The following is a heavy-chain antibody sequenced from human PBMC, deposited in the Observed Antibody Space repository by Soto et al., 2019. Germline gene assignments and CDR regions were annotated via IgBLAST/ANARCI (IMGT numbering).Heavy chain of an antibody. CDR2: ISGRGGNT. V-gene: IGHV3-23*01. D-gene: IGHD2-15*01. CDR3: AKAGCSGGTCYLYYFDY. CDR1: GFTFSNYA. J-gene: IGHJ4*02. Sequence: EMQLLESGGGLVQPGGSLKLSCAASGFTFSNYAMSWVRQAPGKGLEWVSTISGRGGNTYYADSVKGRFTISRDNSRNTLYLQMDSLRGEDSAVYSCAKAGCSGGTCYLYYFDYWGQGALVTVSS.